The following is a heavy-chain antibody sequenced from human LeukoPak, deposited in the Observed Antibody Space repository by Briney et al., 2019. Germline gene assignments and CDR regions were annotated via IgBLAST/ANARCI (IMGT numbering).Heavy chain of an antibody. D-gene: IGHD2-8*01. CDR2: INSADNVE. Sequence: GGSLRLSCAASGFIFSNYSMNWVRQAPGKGPEWVAHINSADNVEYYTDSVRGRFTMSRDNAKDLLYLQMNSLRDEDTAVYYCARDTVNGPFVISLDLWGQGVLVTVSS. CDR3: ARDTVNGPFVISLDL. V-gene: IGHV3-21*06. CDR1: GFIFSNYS. J-gene: IGHJ5*02.